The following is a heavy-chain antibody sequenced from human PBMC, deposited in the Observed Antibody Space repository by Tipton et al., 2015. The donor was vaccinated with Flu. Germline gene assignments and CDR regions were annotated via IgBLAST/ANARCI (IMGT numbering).Heavy chain of an antibody. D-gene: IGHD2-21*02. V-gene: IGHV4-31*03. CDR2: IYYSGST. J-gene: IGHJ3*02. CDR1: GGSISSGGHY. Sequence: TLSLTCTVSGGSISSGGHYWNWIRQHPGKGLEWIGYIYYSGSTYYNPSLKSRVTISVDTSKNQFSLKLSSVTAADTAVYYCARDPIGGVTDKDAFDIWGQGTMVTVSS. CDR3: ARDPIGGVTDKDAFDI.